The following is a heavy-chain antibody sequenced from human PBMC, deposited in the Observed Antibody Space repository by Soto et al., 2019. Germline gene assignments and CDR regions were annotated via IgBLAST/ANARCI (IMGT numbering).Heavy chain of an antibody. CDR2: INPKSGGT. V-gene: IGHV1-2*04. J-gene: IGHJ6*02. Sequence: GASVKVSCKASGYTFTDYHIHWVRQAPGQGLEWLGRINPKSGGTSTAQKFQGWVTMTTDTSISTASMELTRLTSDDTAIYYCARGDSTDCSNGVCSFFYNHDMDVWGQGTTVTVSS. CDR3: ARGDSTDCSNGVCSFFYNHDMDV. CDR1: GYTFTDYH. D-gene: IGHD2-8*01.